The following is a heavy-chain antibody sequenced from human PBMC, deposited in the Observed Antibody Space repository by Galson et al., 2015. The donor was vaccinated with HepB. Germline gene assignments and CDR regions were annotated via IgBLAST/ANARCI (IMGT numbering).Heavy chain of an antibody. CDR1: GFAFGDYA. V-gene: IGHV3-49*04. D-gene: IGHD3-10*01. J-gene: IGHJ4*02. Sequence: PLRLSCAASGFAFGDYAMRWVRQAPGKGLEWVGFIRSKAYGGTTEYAASVKGRFTISRDDSKSIAYLQMNSLKTEDTAVYYCASLMVRGTNYWGQGTLVTVSS. CDR2: IRSKAYGGTT. CDR3: ASLMVRGTNY.